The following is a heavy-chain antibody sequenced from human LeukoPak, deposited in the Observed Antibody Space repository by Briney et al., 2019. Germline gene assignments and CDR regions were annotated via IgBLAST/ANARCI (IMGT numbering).Heavy chain of an antibody. D-gene: IGHD3-22*01. J-gene: IGHJ3*02. V-gene: IGHV3-48*04. Sequence: SGGSLRLSCAASGLNFITYTMNWVRQAPGKGLEWLSYISPGSSTIYYAGSVKGRFTISRDSAKNSLFLQMNSLRAEDTAVYYCARGDDNAFDIWGQGTTVTVSS. CDR2: ISPGSSTI. CDR3: ARGDDNAFDI. CDR1: GLNFITYT.